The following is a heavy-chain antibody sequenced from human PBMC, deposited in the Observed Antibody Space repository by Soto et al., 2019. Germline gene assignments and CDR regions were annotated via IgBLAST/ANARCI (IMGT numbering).Heavy chain of an antibody. J-gene: IGHJ1*01. V-gene: IGHV4-39*01. D-gene: IGHD1-26*01. CDR1: GGSISSSTYF. CDR2: IDYSGTT. Sequence: QLQLQESGPGLVKASETLSLTCTVSGGSISSSTYFWGWIRQPPGKGLEWIGSIDYSGTTYYNTSLSARATLSVDTSKNQFSLMLPSVTAADTVVYYCARHGANSGSYSEYFQHWGQGTLVTVSS. CDR3: ARHGANSGSYSEYFQH.